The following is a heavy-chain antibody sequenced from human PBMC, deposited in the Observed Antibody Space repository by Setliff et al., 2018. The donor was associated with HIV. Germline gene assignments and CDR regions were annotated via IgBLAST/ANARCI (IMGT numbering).Heavy chain of an antibody. V-gene: IGHV1-18*01. CDR1: GYTFTSYG. J-gene: IGHJ3*02. CDR3: ARDMGNDYVWGSYRYSTFDI. CDR2: ISAYNGNT. D-gene: IGHD3-16*02. Sequence: ASVKVSCKASGYTFTSYGISWVRQAPGQGLEWMGWISAYNGNTNYAQKLQGRVTMTIDTSTSTAYMELRSLRSDDTAVYYCARDMGNDYVWGSYRYSTFDIWGQGTMVTVSS.